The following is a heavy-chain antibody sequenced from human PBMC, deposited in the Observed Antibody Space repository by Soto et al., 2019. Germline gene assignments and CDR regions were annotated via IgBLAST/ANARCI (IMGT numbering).Heavy chain of an antibody. CDR3: TTGRYCSSTSCPYYYYYGMEV. CDR2: IKSKTDGGTT. V-gene: IGHV3-15*01. Sequence: GGSLRLSCASSGFTFSNAWMSCVRQSPGKGLEWVGRIKSKTDGGTTGYAAPVKGRFTISRDDSKNTLYLQMNSLKTEDTAVYYCTTGRYCSSTSCPYYYYYGMEVWGQGTTVTVS. D-gene: IGHD2-2*01. J-gene: IGHJ6*01. CDR1: GFTFSNAW.